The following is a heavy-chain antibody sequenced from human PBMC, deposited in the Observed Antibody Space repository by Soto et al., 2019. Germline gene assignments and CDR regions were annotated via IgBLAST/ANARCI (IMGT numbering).Heavy chain of an antibody. D-gene: IGHD6-6*01. J-gene: IGHJ4*02. CDR2: IHRSGTT. Sequence: QVQLQESGPGLVKPSGTLSLTCTVSTGSISSNYWWTWVRQTPGKGLEWIGEIHRSGTTNYNPSLRCRITISADEPMNRFRLILNSVTAADTAVYYCASTRSISVRPFNYWGPGILLTVSS. V-gene: IGHV4-4*02. CDR1: TGSISSNYW. CDR3: ASTRSISVRPFNY.